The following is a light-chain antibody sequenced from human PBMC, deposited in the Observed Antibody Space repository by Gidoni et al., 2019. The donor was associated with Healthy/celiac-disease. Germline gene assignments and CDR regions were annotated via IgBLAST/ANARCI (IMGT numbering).Light chain of an antibody. V-gene: IGKV1-39*01. CDR1: QSISSY. J-gene: IGKJ1*01. CDR2: AAS. CDR3: QQRYSTPWT. Sequence: QMTQSPSSLSASVGDRVTITCRASQSISSYLNWYQQKPGKAPKLLIYAASSLQSGVPSRFSGSGSGTDFTLTISSLQPEDFATYYCQQRYSTPWTFGQXTKVEIK.